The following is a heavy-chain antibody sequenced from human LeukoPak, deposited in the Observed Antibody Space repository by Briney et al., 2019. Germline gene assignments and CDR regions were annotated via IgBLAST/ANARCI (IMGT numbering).Heavy chain of an antibody. D-gene: IGHD3-22*01. CDR1: GASISSYY. CDR2: IYYSGTT. CDR3: ARDYYDSSGYYGD. Sequence: SETLSLTCTFSGASISSYYWSWIRQPPGEGLEWIGYIYYSGTTNYNPSPKSRVTISVDASKNQFSLQLTSVTAADTAVYYCARDYYDSSGYYGDWGQGTLVTVSS. V-gene: IGHV4-59*01. J-gene: IGHJ4*02.